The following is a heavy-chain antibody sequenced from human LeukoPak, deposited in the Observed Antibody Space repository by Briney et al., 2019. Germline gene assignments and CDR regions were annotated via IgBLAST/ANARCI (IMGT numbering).Heavy chain of an antibody. Sequence: PSETLSLTCTVSGGSISSSSYYWGWIRQPPGKGLEWIGSIYYTRSTYYNPSLKSRVTISVDTSKNQFSLKLTSVTAADTAVYYCARGVTMIVVVIHDWYFDLWGRGTLVTVSS. D-gene: IGHD3-22*01. CDR2: IYYTRST. V-gene: IGHV4-39*01. CDR1: GGSISSSSYY. J-gene: IGHJ2*01. CDR3: ARGVTMIVVVIHDWYFDL.